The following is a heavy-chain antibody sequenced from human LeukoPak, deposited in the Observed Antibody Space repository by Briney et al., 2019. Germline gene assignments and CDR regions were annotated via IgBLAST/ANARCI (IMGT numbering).Heavy chain of an antibody. Sequence: PSETLSLTCTVSGGSISGYYWNWIRQPAGKGLEWIGRMYSSGSTSYNPSLTSRVTMSVDTSENQFSLNLNSVTAADTAFYCCARGRAYYDSSGFFNYWGQGILVTVSS. V-gene: IGHV4-4*07. J-gene: IGHJ4*02. D-gene: IGHD3-22*01. CDR1: GGSISGYY. CDR3: ARGRAYYDSSGFFNY. CDR2: MYSSGST.